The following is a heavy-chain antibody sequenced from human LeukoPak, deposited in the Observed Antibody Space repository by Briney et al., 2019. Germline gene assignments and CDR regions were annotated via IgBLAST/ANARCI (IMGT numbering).Heavy chain of an antibody. V-gene: IGHV3-30*02. CDR3: AKAPVTTCRGAYCYPFDY. CDR2: IRYDGNNK. Sequence: PGGSLRLSCAASGFTFSDYSMHWVRQAPGKGLNWVAFIRYDGNNKYYADSVKGRFTISRDNSKNMLYLEMNSLSTEDTAVYYCAKAPVTTCRGAYCYPFDYWGQGTLVTVSS. J-gene: IGHJ4*02. D-gene: IGHD2-21*01. CDR1: GFTFSDYS.